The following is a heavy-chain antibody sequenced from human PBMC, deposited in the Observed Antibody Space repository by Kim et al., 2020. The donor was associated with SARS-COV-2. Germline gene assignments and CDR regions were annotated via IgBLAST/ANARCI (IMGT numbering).Heavy chain of an antibody. J-gene: IGHJ4*02. D-gene: IGHD3-9*01. Sequence: ADSVQGRFTISRDNAKNSLYLRMNSLRAEDTAVYYCARGELRYFDWLFDYWGQGTLVTVSS. CDR3: ARGELRYFDWLFDY. V-gene: IGHV3-21*01.